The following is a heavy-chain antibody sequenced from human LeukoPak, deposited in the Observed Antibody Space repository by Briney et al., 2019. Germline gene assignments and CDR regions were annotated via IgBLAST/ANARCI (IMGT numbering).Heavy chain of an antibody. V-gene: IGHV1-2*02. CDR2: INPNSGGT. D-gene: IGHD6-13*01. Sequence: ASVKVSCKASGYTFTGYYMHWVRQAPGQGLEWMGWINPNSGGTNYAQKFQGRVTMTRDTSISTAYMELSRLRSDDTAVYYCARSAAAGNGGASYYYMDVWGKGTTVTVSS. J-gene: IGHJ6*03. CDR1: GYTFTGYY. CDR3: ARSAAAGNGGASYYYMDV.